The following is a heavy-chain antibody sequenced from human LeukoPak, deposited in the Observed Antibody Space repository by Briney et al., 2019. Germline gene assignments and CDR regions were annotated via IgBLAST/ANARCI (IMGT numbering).Heavy chain of an antibody. J-gene: IGHJ1*01. Sequence: GGSLRLSCEASGFSFSTLGMNWVRQAPGKGPEWVSSISDSGDTSYYADSVKGRFAISRDNSKNTLYLQLDSLRAEDTAMYYCAKDDDWGRFNHWGQGTLVTVSS. CDR3: AKDDDWGRFNH. CDR1: GFSFSTLG. D-gene: IGHD3-16*01. CDR2: ISDSGDTS. V-gene: IGHV3-23*01.